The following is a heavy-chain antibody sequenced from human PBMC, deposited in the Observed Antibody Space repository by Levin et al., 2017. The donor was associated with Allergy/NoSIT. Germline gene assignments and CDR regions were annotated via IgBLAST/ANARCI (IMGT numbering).Heavy chain of an antibody. D-gene: IGHD2-21*01. CDR1: CGSIRSYY. Sequence: SQTLSLPCPVSCGSIRSYYWSWIRPPPGKGLEWIGYIYYSGSTNYNPSLKSRVTISVDTSKNQFSLKLSSVTAADTAVYYCARGRGRLAASDFDYWGQGTLVTVSS. J-gene: IGHJ4*02. V-gene: IGHV4-59*01. CDR2: IYYSGST. CDR3: ARGRGRLAASDFDY.